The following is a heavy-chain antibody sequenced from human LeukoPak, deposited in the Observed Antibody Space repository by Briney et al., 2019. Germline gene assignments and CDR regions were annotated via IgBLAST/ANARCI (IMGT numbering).Heavy chain of an antibody. D-gene: IGHD6-19*01. CDR1: GFRFDDYG. J-gene: IGHJ4*02. CDR2: ITSSSGYI. Sequence: GGSLRLSCAASGFRFDDYGMSWVRHAPGKGLEWVSYITSSSGYIYYADSLKGRFTISRDNAKNSLYLQMNSLRAEDTAVYYCARGVGSGSCFDYWGQGTLVTVSS. CDR3: ARGVGSGSCFDY. V-gene: IGHV3-21*01.